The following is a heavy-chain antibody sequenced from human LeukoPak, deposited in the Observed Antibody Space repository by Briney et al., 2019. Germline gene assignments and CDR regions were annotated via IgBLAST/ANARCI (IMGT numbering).Heavy chain of an antibody. V-gene: IGHV3-33*03. J-gene: IGHJ1*01. Sequence: GRSLRLSCAASGFTFSSYGMHWVRQAPGKGLEWVSVIWYDGSNKYYADSVKGRFTVSRDNAKNSLYLQINSLRAEDTAVYFCVKEPTSYSSGWYFQHWGQGTLVTVSS. CDR2: IWYDGSNK. D-gene: IGHD6-25*01. CDR1: GFTFSSYG. CDR3: VKEPTSYSSGWYFQH.